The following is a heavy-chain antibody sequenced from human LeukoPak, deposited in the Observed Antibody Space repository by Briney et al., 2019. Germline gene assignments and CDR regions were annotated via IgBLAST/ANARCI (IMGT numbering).Heavy chain of an antibody. CDR1: GFTVSSNS. Sequence: GGSLKLSCTVSGFTVSSNSMSWVRQAPGKGLEWVSFIYSAGSIYYSDSVKGRFTISIDNSKNTLYLQMNSLRAEDTAVYYCARRAGAYTHPYDYWGQGTLVTVSS. J-gene: IGHJ4*02. CDR3: ARRAGAYTHPYDY. V-gene: IGHV3-53*01. CDR2: IYSAGSI. D-gene: IGHD3-16*01.